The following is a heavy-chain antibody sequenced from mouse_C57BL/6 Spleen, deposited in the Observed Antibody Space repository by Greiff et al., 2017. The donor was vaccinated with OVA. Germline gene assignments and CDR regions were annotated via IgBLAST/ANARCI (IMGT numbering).Heavy chain of an antibody. CDR2: IYPGDGDT. J-gene: IGHJ2*01. CDR3: ARGDGYSYYFDY. CDR1: GYAFSSSW. D-gene: IGHD2-3*01. V-gene: IGHV1-82*01. Sequence: VQLQESGPELVKPGASVKISCKASGYAFSSSWMNWVKQRPGKGLEWIGRIYPGDGDTNYNGKFKGKATLTADKSSSTAYMQLSSLTSEDSAVYFCARGDGYSYYFDYWGQGTTLTGSS.